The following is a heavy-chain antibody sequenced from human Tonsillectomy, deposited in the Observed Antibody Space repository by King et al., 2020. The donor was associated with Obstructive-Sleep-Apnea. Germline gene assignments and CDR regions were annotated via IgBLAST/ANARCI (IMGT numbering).Heavy chain of an antibody. Sequence: VQLVESGGGVVQPGRSLRLSCAASGFTFSSFAVHWVRRAPGKGLEWVAVISYDGDNKYYADSVKGRLTISRDTSKNTLYLQMNSLRAEDTAVYYCARAQPYCSGGGCSLFDYWGQGTLVTVSS. J-gene: IGHJ4*02. CDR2: ISYDGDNK. V-gene: IGHV3-30-3*01. D-gene: IGHD2-15*01. CDR1: GFTFSSFA. CDR3: ARAQPYCSGGGCSLFDY.